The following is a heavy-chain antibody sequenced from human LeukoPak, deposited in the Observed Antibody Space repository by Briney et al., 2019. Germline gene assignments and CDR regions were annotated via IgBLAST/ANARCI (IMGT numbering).Heavy chain of an antibody. J-gene: IGHJ4*02. D-gene: IGHD3-3*01. Sequence: PGGSLRLSCAASGFTFSGSAMHWVRQASGKGLEWVGRIRSKANSYATAYAASVKGRFTISRDDSKNTAYLQMNSLKTEDTAVYYCTTTYYDFWSTFDYWGQGTLVTVSS. CDR2: IRSKANSYAT. CDR3: TTTYYDFWSTFDY. CDR1: GFTFSGSA. V-gene: IGHV3-73*01.